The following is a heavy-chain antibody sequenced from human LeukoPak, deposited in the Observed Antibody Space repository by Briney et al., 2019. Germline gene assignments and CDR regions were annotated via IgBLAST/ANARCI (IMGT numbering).Heavy chain of an antibody. CDR1: GGSISSYY. D-gene: IGHD6-19*01. Sequence: PSETLSLTCSVSGGSISSYYWSWIRQPAGKGLEWIGRIHTSGSTNYNPSLKSRVTMSGDTSKNQFSLKLSSVTAADTAVYYCARMAGHYYYYYYMDVWGKGTTVTISS. J-gene: IGHJ6*03. V-gene: IGHV4-4*07. CDR2: IHTSGST. CDR3: ARMAGHYYYYYYMDV.